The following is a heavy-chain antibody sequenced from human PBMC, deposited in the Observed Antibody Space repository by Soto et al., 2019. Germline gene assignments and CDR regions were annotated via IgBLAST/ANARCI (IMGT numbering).Heavy chain of an antibody. Sequence: SLRLSCEGSGFTSSSYVMHWVRQAPVKGLEWVALISFDGSKKNYADSVKGRFTISRDNSKNMMYLQMNSLRPEDTAVYYCARGVFYYYGSSGYSPDYWGQGTLVTVSS. CDR3: ARGVFYYYGSSGYSPDY. J-gene: IGHJ4*02. V-gene: IGHV3-30-3*01. D-gene: IGHD3-22*01. CDR1: GFTSSSYV. CDR2: ISFDGSKK.